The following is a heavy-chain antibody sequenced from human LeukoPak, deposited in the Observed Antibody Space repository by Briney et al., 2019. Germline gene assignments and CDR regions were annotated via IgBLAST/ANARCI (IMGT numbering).Heavy chain of an antibody. D-gene: IGHD3-22*01. Sequence: GGSLRLSCAASGFTFSSYSMNWVRQAPGKGLEWVSSISSSSSYIYYADSVKGRFTISRDNAQNSLYLQMNSLRAEGTAVYYCAREGAVYYYDSSGSQGQYYYYGMDVWGQGTAVTVSS. V-gene: IGHV3-21*01. CDR1: GFTFSSYS. J-gene: IGHJ6*02. CDR3: AREGAVYYYDSSGSQGQYYYYGMDV. CDR2: ISSSSSYI.